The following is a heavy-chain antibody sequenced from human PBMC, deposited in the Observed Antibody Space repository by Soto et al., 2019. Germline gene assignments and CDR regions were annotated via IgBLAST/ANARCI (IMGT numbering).Heavy chain of an antibody. J-gene: IGHJ4*02. CDR1: GDSFSNYG. V-gene: IGHV1-18*01. D-gene: IGHD2-15*01. Sequence: QVHLVQSGAEVKRPGASVKVSCEASGDSFSNYGYNWVRWAPGQGFEWLGWISPHSTNTKYAQKFQGRVSVTTDTFTITAYMELRSLRPVYTAIYYCAREECDYGRCYPVNYWGQGTLVTVSS. CDR3: AREECDYGRCYPVNY. CDR2: ISPHSTNT.